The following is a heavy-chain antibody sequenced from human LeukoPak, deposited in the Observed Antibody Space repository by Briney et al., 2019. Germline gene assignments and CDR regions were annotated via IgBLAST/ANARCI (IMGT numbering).Heavy chain of an antibody. V-gene: IGHV1-46*01. CDR1: RYTFTSYY. CDR3: ARDQWELLRADY. J-gene: IGHJ4*02. CDR2: INPSGGST. Sequence: ASVKVSCKASRYTFTSYYMHWVRQAPGQGLEWMGIINPSGGSTSYAQKLQGRVTMTTDTSTSTAYMELRSLRSDDTAVYYCARDQWELLRADYWGQGTLVTVSS. D-gene: IGHD1-26*01.